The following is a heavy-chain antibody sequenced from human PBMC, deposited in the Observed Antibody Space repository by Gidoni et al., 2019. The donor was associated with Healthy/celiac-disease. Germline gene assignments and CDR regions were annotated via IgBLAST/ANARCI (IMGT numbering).Heavy chain of an antibody. CDR1: GFTFSSYA. V-gene: IGHV3-23*01. CDR2: ISGSGGST. J-gene: IGHJ4*02. CDR3: AKDLALTYYYDSSGYSDY. Sequence: EVQLLESGGGLVQPGGSLRLSCVASGFTFSSYAMSWVRQAPGKGLEWVSAISGSGGSTYYADAVKGRFTISRDNSKNTLYLQMNSLRAEDTAVYYCAKDLALTYYYDSSGYSDYWGQGTLVTVSS. D-gene: IGHD3-22*01.